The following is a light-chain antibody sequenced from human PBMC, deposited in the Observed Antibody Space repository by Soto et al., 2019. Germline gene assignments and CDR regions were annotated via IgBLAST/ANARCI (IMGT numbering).Light chain of an antibody. Sequence: LTQPASVSGSPGQSITISCTGTSSDVGGYDYVSWYQLHPGKAPKLMIFEVSSRPSGVSYRFSGSKSGNTASLTISGLQAEDEADYFCSSYSISTAYLFGTGTKVTV. CDR3: SSYSISTAYL. CDR2: EVS. J-gene: IGLJ1*01. CDR1: SSDVGGYDY. V-gene: IGLV2-14*01.